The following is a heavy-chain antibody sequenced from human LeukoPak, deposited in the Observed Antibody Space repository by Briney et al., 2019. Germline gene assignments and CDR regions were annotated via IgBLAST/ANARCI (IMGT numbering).Heavy chain of an antibody. J-gene: IGHJ4*02. D-gene: IGHD2-15*01. Sequence: GGSLRLSCAASGFTFSSYGMHWVRQAPGKGLEWVANIKQDGSEKYYVDSVKGRFTISRDNAKNSLYLQMNSLRAEDTAVYYCAREKSLSFFDYWGQGTLVTVSS. CDR2: IKQDGSEK. CDR3: AREKSLSFFDY. V-gene: IGHV3-7*01. CDR1: GFTFSSYG.